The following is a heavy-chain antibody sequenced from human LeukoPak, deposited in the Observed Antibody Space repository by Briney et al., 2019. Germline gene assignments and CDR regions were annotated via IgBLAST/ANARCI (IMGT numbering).Heavy chain of an antibody. J-gene: IGHJ4*02. CDR2: INPNSGGT. CDR1: GYTFTSYY. Sequence: ASVKVSCKASGYTFTSYYMHWVRQAPGQGLEWMGWINPNSGGTNYAQKFQGRVTMTRDTSISTAYMELSRLRSDDTAVYYCALFNYYGSGSYDYWGQGTLVTVSS. CDR3: ALFNYYGSGSYDY. D-gene: IGHD3-10*01. V-gene: IGHV1-2*02.